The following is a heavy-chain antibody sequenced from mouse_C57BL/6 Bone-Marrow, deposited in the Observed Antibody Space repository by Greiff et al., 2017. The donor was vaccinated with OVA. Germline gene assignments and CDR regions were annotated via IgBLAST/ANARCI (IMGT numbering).Heavy chain of an antibody. J-gene: IGHJ1*03. V-gene: IGHV14-1*01. D-gene: IGHD2-4*01. CDR2: IDPEDGDT. CDR3: TSYDYDLDWYFDV. Sequence: EVQLQQSGAELVRPGASVKLSCTASGFNITDYYMHWVKQRPEQGLEWIGRIDPEDGDTEYAPKFQGKATMTADTSSNTAYLQLSSLTSEDTAVYYCTSYDYDLDWYFDVWGTGTTVTVSS. CDR1: GFNITDYY.